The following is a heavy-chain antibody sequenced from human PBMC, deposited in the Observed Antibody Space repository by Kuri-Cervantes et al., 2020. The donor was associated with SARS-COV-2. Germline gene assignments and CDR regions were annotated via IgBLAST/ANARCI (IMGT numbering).Heavy chain of an antibody. D-gene: IGHD4-17*01. Sequence: GESLKISCAASGFTFSSYWMHWVRQAPGKGLVWVSRINSDGSSTSYADSVKGRFTISRDNAKNTLYLQMNSLRADDTAVYYCARDRDYGDYVLDAFHIWGQGTMVTVSS. CDR1: GFTFSSYW. V-gene: IGHV3-74*01. CDR2: INSDGSST. J-gene: IGHJ3*02. CDR3: ARDRDYGDYVLDAFHI.